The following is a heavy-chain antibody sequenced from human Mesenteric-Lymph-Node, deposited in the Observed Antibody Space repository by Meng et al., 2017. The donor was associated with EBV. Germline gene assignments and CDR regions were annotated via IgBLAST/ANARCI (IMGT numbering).Heavy chain of an antibody. CDR2: MYNTGST. V-gene: IGHV4-4*02. J-gene: IGHJ1*01. CDR3: ASGGVRDPSPPY. D-gene: IGHD3-16*01. CDR1: VDAIRNSNW. Sequence: VMLQEAVPGLLKPSGTLSLTSDGAVDAIRNSNWWSWVRQPPGKVLEWIGEMYNTGSTNYNPSLKSRVSMSVDKSKNEFSLEVNSVTAADTAVYYCASGGVRDPSPPYWGQGALVTVSS.